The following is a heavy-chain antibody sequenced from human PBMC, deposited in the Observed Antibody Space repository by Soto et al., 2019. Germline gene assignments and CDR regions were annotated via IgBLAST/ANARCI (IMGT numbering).Heavy chain of an antibody. Sequence: GASVKVSCKASGYTFISCSMHWVRQAPGQRLEWMGWLNVGNGNTKYSQKFQGRVTITGDTSASTAYMELSSLRSEDTAVYYCARERWASGSRWFDPWGQGTLVTVSS. CDR1: GYTFISCS. J-gene: IGHJ5*02. CDR3: ARERWASGSRWFDP. D-gene: IGHD6-19*01. CDR2: LNVGNGNT. V-gene: IGHV1-3*01.